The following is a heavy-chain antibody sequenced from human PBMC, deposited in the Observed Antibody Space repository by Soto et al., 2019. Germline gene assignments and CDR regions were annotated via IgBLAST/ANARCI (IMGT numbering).Heavy chain of an antibody. CDR1: GGSISSSSDS. D-gene: IGHD3-3*01. V-gene: IGHV4-39*01. Sequence: PLQTLSLTCTVSGGSISSSSDSWGWIRQPPGKGLEWIGSIYYSGSTYYNPSLKIRVTISVDTSKNQFSLKLSSVTAADTAVYYCARLVLARSRVLEWFSHGMDVWRQGTTVTVSS. CDR3: ARLVLARSRVLEWFSHGMDV. J-gene: IGHJ6*02. CDR2: IYYSGST.